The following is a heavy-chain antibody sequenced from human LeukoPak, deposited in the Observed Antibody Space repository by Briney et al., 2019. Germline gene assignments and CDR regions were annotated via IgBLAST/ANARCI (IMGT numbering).Heavy chain of an antibody. V-gene: IGHV3-21*01. J-gene: IGHJ4*02. D-gene: IGHD5-24*01. CDR1: GLTFSNYR. CDR2: ISSSGNYI. CDR3: AGHPAEMNTL. Sequence: GGSLRLSCAASGLTFSNYRMNWVRRAPGKGLEWVSSISSSGNYIYYADSMRGRFTISRDNAKNSVYLQMSSLRAEDTAVYYCAGHPAEMNTLWGQGTLVTVSS.